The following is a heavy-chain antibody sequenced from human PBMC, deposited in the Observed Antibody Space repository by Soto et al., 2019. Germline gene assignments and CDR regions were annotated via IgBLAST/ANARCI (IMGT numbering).Heavy chain of an antibody. CDR2: ISYDGSNK. CDR3: AKDFHLFWSGYYPDAFDT. D-gene: IGHD3-3*01. V-gene: IGHV3-30*18. Sequence: GGSLRLSCAASGFTFSSYGMHWVRQAPGKGLEWVAVISYDGSNKYYADSVKCRFTISRDNSKNTLYLQMNSLRAEDTAVYYCAKDFHLFWSGYYPDAFDTWGQGTMVTVSS. CDR1: GFTFSSYG. J-gene: IGHJ3*02.